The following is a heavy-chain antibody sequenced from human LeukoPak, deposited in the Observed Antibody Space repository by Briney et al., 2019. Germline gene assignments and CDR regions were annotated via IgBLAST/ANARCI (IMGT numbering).Heavy chain of an antibody. J-gene: IGHJ4*02. V-gene: IGHV4-59*08. CDR2: IYYSGST. CDR3: ARHDIAYCNSCFDY. CDR1: GGSISSHY. Sequence: SETLSLTCTVSGGSISSHYWSWLRQPPGKGLEWIGYIYYSGSTNYNPSLKCRVTISVDTSKNHFSLKLSSVTAADTAVYYCARHDIAYCNSCFDYWGQGTLVTVSS. D-gene: IGHD4-11*01.